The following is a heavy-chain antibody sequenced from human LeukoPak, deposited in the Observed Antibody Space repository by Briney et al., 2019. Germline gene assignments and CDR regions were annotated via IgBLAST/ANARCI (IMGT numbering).Heavy chain of an antibody. D-gene: IGHD3-22*01. Sequence: PSETLFLTCSVSGGSISTNNWWSWVRQPPKKGLEWIGEIYHSGSTYYNPSLKSRVTISVDTSKNQFSLKLSSVTAADTAVYYCARKFWSSSGYPVDYYMDVWGKGTTVTVSS. CDR1: GGSISTNNW. CDR2: IYHSGST. CDR3: ARKFWSSSGYPVDYYMDV. V-gene: IGHV4-4*02. J-gene: IGHJ6*03.